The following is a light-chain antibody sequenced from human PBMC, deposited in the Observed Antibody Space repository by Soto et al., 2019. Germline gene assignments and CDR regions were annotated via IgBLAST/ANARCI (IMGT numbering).Light chain of an antibody. CDR1: QSISSW. J-gene: IGKJ1*01. V-gene: IGKV1-5*01. CDR3: QQYNSYLWT. CDR2: DAS. Sequence: DLQMTQSPSTLSASVGDRVTITCRASQSISSWLAWYQQKPGKAPKLLIYDASSLESGVPSRFSGSGSVTEFTLTVSSVQPDDFATYYCQQYNSYLWTFGQGTKVEIK.